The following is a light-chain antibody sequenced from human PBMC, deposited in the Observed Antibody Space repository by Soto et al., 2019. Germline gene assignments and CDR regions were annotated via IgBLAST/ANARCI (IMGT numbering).Light chain of an antibody. J-gene: IGLJ1*01. CDR3: SLYTSNSTYV. Sequence: QSALTQPPSVSGSPGQSVTISCTGTSSDVGNYYRVSWYQQPPGTVPKLMIYEVSNRPSGVPDRFSGSKSGNTASLTISGLQAEDEADYYCSLYTSNSTYVFGTGTKVTVL. V-gene: IGLV2-18*01. CDR1: SSDVGNYYR. CDR2: EVS.